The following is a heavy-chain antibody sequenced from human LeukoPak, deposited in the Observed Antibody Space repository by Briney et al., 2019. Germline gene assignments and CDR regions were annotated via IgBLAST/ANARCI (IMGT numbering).Heavy chain of an antibody. CDR3: AKLPGRAADY. CDR1: GFTFSSYV. V-gene: IGHV3-23*01. J-gene: IGHJ4*02. Sequence: PGGSLRLSCATSGFTFSSYVMNWVRQAPGKGLEWVSGISDSGGGTYYAESVKGRFTISRDNSKNTLYLQMNSLRAEDTAVYYCAKLPGRAADYWGQGTLVTVSS. CDR2: ISDSGGGT.